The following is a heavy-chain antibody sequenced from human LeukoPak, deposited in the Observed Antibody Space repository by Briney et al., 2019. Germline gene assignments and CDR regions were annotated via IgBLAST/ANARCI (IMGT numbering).Heavy chain of an antibody. J-gene: IGHJ6*03. CDR2: IRYDGSNK. CDR1: GFTFSSYG. V-gene: IGHV3-30*02. D-gene: IGHD2-2*01. CDR3: AKDRERQLLYFYYMDV. Sequence: GGSLRLSCAASGFTFSSYGIHWVRQAPGKGLEWVAFIRYDGSNKYYADSVEGRFTISRDNSKNTLYLQMNSLRAEDTAVYYCAKDRERQLLYFYYMDVWGKGTTVTVSS.